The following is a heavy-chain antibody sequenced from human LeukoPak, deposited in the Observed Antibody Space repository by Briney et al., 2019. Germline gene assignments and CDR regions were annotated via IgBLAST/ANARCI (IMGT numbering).Heavy chain of an antibody. V-gene: IGHV3-23*01. J-gene: IGHJ4*02. CDR3: ARAPYSYGTNVGY. D-gene: IGHD5-18*01. Sequence: GGSLRLSCAASGFTFSSYGMSWVRQAPGKGLEWVSAISGSGGSTYYADSVKGRFTISRDNSKNTLYLQMNSLRAEDTAVYYCARAPYSYGTNVGYWGQGTLVTVSS. CDR2: ISGSGGST. CDR1: GFTFSSYG.